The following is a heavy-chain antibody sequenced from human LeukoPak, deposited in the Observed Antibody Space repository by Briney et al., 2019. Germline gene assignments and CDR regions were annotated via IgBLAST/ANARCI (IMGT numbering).Heavy chain of an antibody. D-gene: IGHD3-16*01. CDR1: GGSISSYY. V-gene: IGHV4-59*08. CDR2: IYHNENT. Sequence: PSETLSLTCTVSGGSISSYYWSWIRQPPGKGLEWIGYIYHNENTNYNPSLKSRVTISIDTSKNQLSLKLTSVTAADTAVYYCARHGGWYPYFDNWGQGVLATVSS. CDR3: ARHGGWYPYFDN. J-gene: IGHJ4*02.